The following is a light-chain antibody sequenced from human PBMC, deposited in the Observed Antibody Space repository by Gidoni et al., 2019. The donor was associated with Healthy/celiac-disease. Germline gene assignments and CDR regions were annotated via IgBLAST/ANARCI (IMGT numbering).Light chain of an antibody. CDR1: QSVSSY. V-gene: IGKV3-11*01. J-gene: IGKJ4*01. CDR2: DAS. Sequence: EIVLTQSPATLSLSPGERATLSCRVSQSVSSYLAWYQQKPGQAHRLLIYDASSRATGIPARVSGSGSGTDFTLTVSSQEPVDFAVYYSRQRGNWLLTFXGXTKVEIK. CDR3: RQRGNWLLT.